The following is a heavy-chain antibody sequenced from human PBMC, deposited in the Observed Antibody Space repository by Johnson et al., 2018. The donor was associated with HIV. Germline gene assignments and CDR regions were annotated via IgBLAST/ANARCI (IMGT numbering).Heavy chain of an antibody. V-gene: IGHV3-74*01. CDR2: ISSDGSST. CDR1: GFTFSSYW. D-gene: IGHD1-1*01. Sequence: VQLVESGGGLVQPGGSLILSCAASGFTFSSYWMHWVRQAPGKGLVWVSRISSDGSSTYYADSVKGRFTISRDNAKNTMFVHMNSLRAEATAVYYCARSGPNWAFDFWGQGTMVTVSS. J-gene: IGHJ3*01. CDR3: ARSGPNWAFDF.